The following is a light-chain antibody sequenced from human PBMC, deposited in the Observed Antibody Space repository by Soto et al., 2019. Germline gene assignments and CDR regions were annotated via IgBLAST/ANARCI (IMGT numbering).Light chain of an antibody. Sequence: IVLTQSPGTLSLSPGERATLSCRASQSVSTSYLAWYQQKPGQAPRLLIYGASSRATGIADRFSGSGSGTHFTLTISRLEPEDFAVYYCQQYGSSPPYTFGQGTKLEIK. CDR3: QQYGSSPPYT. CDR1: QSVSTSY. CDR2: GAS. J-gene: IGKJ2*01. V-gene: IGKV3-20*01.